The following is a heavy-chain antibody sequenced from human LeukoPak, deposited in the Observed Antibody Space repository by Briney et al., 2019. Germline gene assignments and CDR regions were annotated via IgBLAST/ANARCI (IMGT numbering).Heavy chain of an antibody. Sequence: GGSLRLSCAASGFAFSTYAMHWVRQAPGKGLEWVAVISYDGSTEDYADSVEGRFTISRDNSKNTLYLQMNSLRAEDTAIYYCAKTRAVAGQKDYGMDVWGQGTTVTVSS. V-gene: IGHV3-30-3*01. CDR2: ISYDGSTE. D-gene: IGHD6-19*01. CDR1: GFAFSTYA. CDR3: AKTRAVAGQKDYGMDV. J-gene: IGHJ6*02.